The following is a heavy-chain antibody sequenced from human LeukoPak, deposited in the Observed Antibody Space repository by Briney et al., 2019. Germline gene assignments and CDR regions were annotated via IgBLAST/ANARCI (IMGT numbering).Heavy chain of an antibody. CDR3: AREDYGDYEMGL. CDR2: IYHSGST. Sequence: SETLSLTCAVSGYSISSGYYWGWIRQPRGKGLEWIGSIYHSGSTYYNPSLKSRVTISVDTSKNQFSLKLTSVTAADTAVYYCAREDYGDYEMGLWGQGTLVTVSS. CDR1: GYSISSGYY. V-gene: IGHV4-38-2*02. D-gene: IGHD4-17*01. J-gene: IGHJ4*02.